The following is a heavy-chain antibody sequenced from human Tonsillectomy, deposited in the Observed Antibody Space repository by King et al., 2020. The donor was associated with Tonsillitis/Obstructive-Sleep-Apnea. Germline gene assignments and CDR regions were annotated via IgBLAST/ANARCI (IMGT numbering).Heavy chain of an antibody. CDR3: VSDAKDRRHFDY. CDR1: GYTCTRNY. J-gene: IGHJ4*02. V-gene: IGHV1-46*01. D-gene: IGHD4/OR15-4a*01. CDR2: INPNNSIT. Sequence: VQLVESGAEVKKPGASVKVSCKASGYTCTRNYIHWVRRAPGQGLEWMGIINPNNSITTYAPKFQGRVTMTSDTSTSTVNMELRSLTSEDTALYYFVSDAKDRRHFDYWGQGSLVTVSS.